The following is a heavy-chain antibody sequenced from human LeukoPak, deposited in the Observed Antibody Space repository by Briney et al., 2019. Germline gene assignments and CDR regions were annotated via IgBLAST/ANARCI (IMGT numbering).Heavy chain of an antibody. D-gene: IGHD6-19*01. CDR2: IYSGGST. V-gene: IGHV3-53*01. J-gene: IGHJ4*02. CDR3: ARVVAGTSGRDN. Sequence: PGGSLRLSCAASGFTVSSNYMSWVRQAPGKGLEWVSVIYSGGSTYYADSVKGRFTISRDNSKNTLYLQMNSLRAEDTAVYYCARVVAGTSGRDNWGQGTLVTVSS. CDR1: GFTVSSNY.